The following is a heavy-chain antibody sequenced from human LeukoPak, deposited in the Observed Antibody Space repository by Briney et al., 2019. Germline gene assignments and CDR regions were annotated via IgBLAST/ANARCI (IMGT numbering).Heavy chain of an antibody. J-gene: IGHJ4*02. D-gene: IGHD3-10*01. CDR1: GFTFSSYR. CDR3: AREIRGGVFDY. Sequence: GGSLRLSCAASGFTFSSYRMNWVRQAPGKGLEWVSYISSSSTTIYYADSVKGRFTISRDNAKNSLYLQMNSLRAEDTAVYYCAREIRGGVFDYWGQGTLVTVSS. V-gene: IGHV3-48*01. CDR2: ISSSSTTI.